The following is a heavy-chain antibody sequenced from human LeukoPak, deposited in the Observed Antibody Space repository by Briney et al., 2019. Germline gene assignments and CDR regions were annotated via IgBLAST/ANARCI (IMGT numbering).Heavy chain of an antibody. V-gene: IGHV3-30-3*01. Sequence: GGSLRLSCAASGFTFRNYYMHWVRQAPGKGLEWVAVISLDGNNEYYADSVNGRFSLSRDNSMNTLYLQLNSLRTADTDMYYCARDLSGHWTYDYWGQGTLVTVSS. CDR3: ARDLSGHWTYDY. D-gene: IGHD1-1*01. CDR1: GFTFRNYY. J-gene: IGHJ4*01. CDR2: ISLDGNNE.